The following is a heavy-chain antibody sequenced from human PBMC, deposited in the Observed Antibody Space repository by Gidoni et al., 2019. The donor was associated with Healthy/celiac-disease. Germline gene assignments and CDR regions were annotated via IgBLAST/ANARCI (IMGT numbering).Heavy chain of an antibody. D-gene: IGHD4-17*01. J-gene: IGHJ6*02. CDR3: ARDLLYGGYYYYSMDV. V-gene: IGHV3-48*03. CDR2: ISSGGSTI. Sequence: EVQLVESGGGLVQPGGSLRLSCAASGFTFSNYEMNWVRQAPGKGLEWVSYISSGGSTIYYADSVKGRFTISRDNAKNSLYLKMNSLRAEDSAVYYCARDLLYGGYYYYSMDVWGQGTTVTVSS. CDR1: GFTFSNYE.